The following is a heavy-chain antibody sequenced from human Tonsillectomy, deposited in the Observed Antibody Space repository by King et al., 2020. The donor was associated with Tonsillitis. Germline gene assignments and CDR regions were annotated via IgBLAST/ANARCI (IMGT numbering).Heavy chain of an antibody. CDR3: ARGGDYYDTSGYSLYFDY. D-gene: IGHD3-22*01. J-gene: IGHJ4*02. V-gene: IGHV5-51*01. CDR1: GYSFTSYW. CDR2: IYPGDSNT. Sequence: QLVQSGAEVKKPGESLKISCKGSGYSFTSYWIGWVRQMPGKGLEWMGIIYPGDSNTRYSPSFQGQVTIPADKSISTAYLQWSSLKASDTAMYYCARGGDYYDTSGYSLYFDYWGQGTLVTVSS.